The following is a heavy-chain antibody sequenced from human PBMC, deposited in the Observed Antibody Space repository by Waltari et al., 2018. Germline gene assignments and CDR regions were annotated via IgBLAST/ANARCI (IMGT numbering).Heavy chain of an antibody. CDR2: VSPSGGST. CDR3: ARGPFGVPFDY. J-gene: IGHJ4*02. V-gene: IGHV1-46*01. CDR1: GYIFTSYY. Sequence: QVQLVQSGAEAKKPGASVKVYGQAAGYIFTSYYMHWVRRAPGQGLEWMGVVSPSGGSTSYAQKFQGRVTMTRDTSTKTVYMELSSLTSEDTALYYCARGPFGVPFDYWGQGTLVTVSS. D-gene: IGHD3-10*01.